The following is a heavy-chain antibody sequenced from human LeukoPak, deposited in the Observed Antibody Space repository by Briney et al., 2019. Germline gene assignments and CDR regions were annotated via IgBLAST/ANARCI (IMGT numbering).Heavy chain of an antibody. Sequence: GGSLRLSCAASGFTFSSYSMNWVRQAPGKGLEWVSSISSSSSSYIYYADSVKGRFTISRDNAKNSLYLQMNSLRAEDTAGYYCARDVGYSYGYEGYYFDYWGQGTLVTVSS. CDR2: ISSSSSSYI. CDR3: ARDVGYSYGYEGYYFDY. CDR1: GFTFSSYS. V-gene: IGHV3-21*01. D-gene: IGHD5-18*01. J-gene: IGHJ4*02.